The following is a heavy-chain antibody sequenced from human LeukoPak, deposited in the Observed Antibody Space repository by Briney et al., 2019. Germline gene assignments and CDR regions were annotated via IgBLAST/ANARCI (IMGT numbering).Heavy chain of an antibody. D-gene: IGHD6-13*01. V-gene: IGHV3-21*01. CDR1: GFDFNNAW. CDR3: AKGMRSSWYRAPFDY. CDR2: ISSSSSYI. J-gene: IGHJ4*02. Sequence: GGSLRLSCAASGFDFNNAWMNWVRQAPGKGLEWVSSISSSSSYIYYADSVKGRFTISRDNAKNSLYLQMNSLRAEDTAVYYCAKGMRSSWYRAPFDYWGQGTLVTVSS.